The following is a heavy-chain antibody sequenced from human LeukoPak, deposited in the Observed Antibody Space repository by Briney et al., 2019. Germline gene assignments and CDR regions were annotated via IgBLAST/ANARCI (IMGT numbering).Heavy chain of an antibody. Sequence: ASVKVSCKASGYTFTSYGISWVRQAPGQGLEWMGWISPYNSNTYYAQNLQGRVTMTTDTSTSTTYLELRSLRSDDTAVYYCARDLKRGYSSGRYSWGTGSSNDFWGQGTLVTVSS. CDR1: GYTFTSYG. CDR2: ISPYNSNT. V-gene: IGHV1-18*01. D-gene: IGHD6-19*01. J-gene: IGHJ4*02. CDR3: ARDLKRGYSSGRYSWGTGSSNDF.